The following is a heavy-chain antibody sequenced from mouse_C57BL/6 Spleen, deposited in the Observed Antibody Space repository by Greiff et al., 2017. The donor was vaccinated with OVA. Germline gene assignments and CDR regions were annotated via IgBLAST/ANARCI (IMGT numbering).Heavy chain of an antibody. J-gene: IGHJ2*01. CDR1: GFTFSSYA. CDR3: ARVRGLRYYFDY. Sequence: VQLKESGGGLVKPGGSLKLSCAASGFTFSSYAMSWVRQTPEKRLEWVATISDGGSYTYYPDNVKGRFTISRDNAKNNLYLQMSHLKSEDTAMYYCARVRGLRYYFDYWGQGTTLTVSS. CDR2: ISDGGSYT. V-gene: IGHV5-4*01. D-gene: IGHD2-4*01.